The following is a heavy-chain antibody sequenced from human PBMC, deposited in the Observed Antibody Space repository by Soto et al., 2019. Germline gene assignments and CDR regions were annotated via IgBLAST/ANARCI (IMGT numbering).Heavy chain of an antibody. J-gene: IGHJ4*02. V-gene: IGHV3-11*01. CDR1: GFTFSDYY. CDR2: LRSSGRTI. Sequence: QVQLVESGGGLVKPGGSLRLSCAASGFTFSDYYMSWIRHAPGTGLEWVSHLRSSGRTIYYADSVKGRFTISRDNAKNSLYLQMNRLRAEDAAVYYCARVGPPSDYWGQGTLVTVSS. CDR3: ARVGPPSDY.